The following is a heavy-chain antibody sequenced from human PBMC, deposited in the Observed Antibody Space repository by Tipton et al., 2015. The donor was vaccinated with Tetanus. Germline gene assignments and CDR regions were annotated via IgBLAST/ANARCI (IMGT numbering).Heavy chain of an antibody. V-gene: IGHV3-48*01. CDR3: ARDTLFRLYS. J-gene: IGHJ4*02. D-gene: IGHD2/OR15-2a*01. CDR2: ISSSSSTI. CDR1: GFTFSSYS. Sequence: SLRLSCAASGFTFSSYSMNWVRQAPGKGLEWVSYISSSSSTIYSADSVKGRFTISRDNAKNSLFLQMNSLKVEDTAVYYCARDTLFRLYSWARGTLVTVSS.